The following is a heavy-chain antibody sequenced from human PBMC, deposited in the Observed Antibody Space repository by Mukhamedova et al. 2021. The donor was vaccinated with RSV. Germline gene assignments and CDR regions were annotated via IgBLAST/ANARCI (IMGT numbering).Heavy chain of an antibody. D-gene: IGHD5-18*01. CDR2: NDEK. CDR3: ARLEGYSYGYGFDY. V-gene: IGHV2-26*01. Sequence: NDEKSYSTSLKSRLTISKDTSKSQVVLTMTNMDHVDTATYYCARLEGYSYGYGFDYWGQGTLVTVSS. J-gene: IGHJ4*02.